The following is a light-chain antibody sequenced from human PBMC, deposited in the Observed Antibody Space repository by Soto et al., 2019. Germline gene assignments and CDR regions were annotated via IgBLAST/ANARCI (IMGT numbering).Light chain of an antibody. CDR2: DAS. CDR3: QQYDNHPPL. Sequence: DIQMTQSPSSLSASVGDRVTITCQASQDISNYLNWYQQKPGKAPKLLIYDASNLETGVPSRFSGSGSGTEFTFTISSLQPEDIAAYYCQQYDNHPPLFGPGTKVDIK. J-gene: IGKJ3*01. V-gene: IGKV1-33*01. CDR1: QDISNY.